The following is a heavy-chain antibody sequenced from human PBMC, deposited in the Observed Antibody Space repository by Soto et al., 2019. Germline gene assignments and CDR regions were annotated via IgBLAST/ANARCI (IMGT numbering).Heavy chain of an antibody. D-gene: IGHD2-21*01. J-gene: IGHJ5*02. CDR2: IYYSGST. CDR1: GGSVSSGSYY. CDR3: ARDSAVIHNWLDP. Sequence: SETLSLTCTVSGGSVSSGSYYWSWIRQPPGKGLEWIGYIYYSGSTNYNPSLKSRVTISVDTSKNQFSLKLSSVTAADTAVYYCARDSAVIHNWLDPWGQGTLVTVSS. V-gene: IGHV4-61*01.